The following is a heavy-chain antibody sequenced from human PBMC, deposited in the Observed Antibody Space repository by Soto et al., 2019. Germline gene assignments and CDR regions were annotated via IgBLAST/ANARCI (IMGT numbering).Heavy chain of an antibody. Sequence: QVQLVQSGAEVKKPGSSVKVSCKASGGTFSSYAISWVRQAPGQGLEWMGVIIPIFGTANYAQKFQGRVTITADEATSTAYMELCSLRSDDTAVYYCARDLDFGNSSDHGHYYYYYGMDVWGQGTTVTVSS. J-gene: IGHJ6*02. V-gene: IGHV1-69*01. CDR3: ARDLDFGNSSDHGHYYYYYGMDV. CDR1: GGTFSSYA. CDR2: IIPIFGTA. D-gene: IGHD6-6*01.